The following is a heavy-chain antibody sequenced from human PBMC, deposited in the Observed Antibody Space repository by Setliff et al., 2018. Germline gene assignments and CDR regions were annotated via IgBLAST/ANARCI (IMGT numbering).Heavy chain of an antibody. CDR3: ARAQNIFGGNFDS. J-gene: IGHJ4*02. CDR2: TSYDGKNN. Sequence: LRLSCTASESTFSSFGMHWVRQAPGKGLEWLAVTSYDGKNNYYGDSVKGRFTISRDNSQNTVYLQMNALSGDDTAVYFCARAQNIFGGNFDSWGQGTLVTVSS. V-gene: IGHV3-33*05. CDR1: ESTFSSFG. D-gene: IGHD3-3*01.